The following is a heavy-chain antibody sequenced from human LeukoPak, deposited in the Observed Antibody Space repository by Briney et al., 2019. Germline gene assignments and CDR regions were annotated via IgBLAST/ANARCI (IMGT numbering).Heavy chain of an antibody. D-gene: IGHD3-3*01. J-gene: IGHJ5*02. CDR1: GGSISSYY. CDR2: IYYSGST. Sequence: PSETLSLTCTVSGGSISSYYWSWIPQPPGKGLEWIGYIYYSGSTNYNPSLKSRVTISVDTSKNQFSLKLSSVTAADTAAYYCARGYGKILGVVISNWFDPWGQGTLVTVSS. CDR3: ARGYGKILGVVISNWFDP. V-gene: IGHV4-59*01.